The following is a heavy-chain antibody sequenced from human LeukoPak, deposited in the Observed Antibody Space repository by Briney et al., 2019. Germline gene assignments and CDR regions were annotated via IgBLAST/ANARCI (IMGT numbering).Heavy chain of an antibody. V-gene: IGHV3-74*01. J-gene: IGHJ5*02. D-gene: IGHD2-2*01. CDR1: GFTISSYW. Sequence: PGGSLRLSCAASGFTISSYWMHWVRQAPGKGLVWVSRINSDGSSTSYADSVKGRFTISRDNAKNTLYLQMNSLRAEDTAVYYCARDLGYCSSTSCTNWFDPWGQGTLVTVSS. CDR3: ARDLGYCSSTSCTNWFDP. CDR2: INSDGSST.